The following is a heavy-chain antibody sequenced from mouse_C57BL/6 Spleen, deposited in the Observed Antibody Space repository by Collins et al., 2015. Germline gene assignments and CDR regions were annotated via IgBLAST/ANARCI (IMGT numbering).Heavy chain of an antibody. J-gene: IGHJ4*01. D-gene: IGHD4-1*01. CDR3: ARDWENYAMDY. V-gene: IGHV1-31*01. CDR1: GYSFTGYY. Sequence: VQLQQSDAELVKPGASVKISCKASGYSFTGYYMHWVKQSHVKSLEWIGRINPYNGATSYNQNFKDKASLTVDKSSSTAYMELHSLTSEDSAVYYCARDWENYAMDYWGQGTSVTVSS. CDR2: INPYNGAT.